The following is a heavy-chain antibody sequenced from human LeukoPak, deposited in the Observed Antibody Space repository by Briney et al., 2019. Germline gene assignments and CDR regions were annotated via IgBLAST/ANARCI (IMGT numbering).Heavy chain of an antibody. D-gene: IGHD2-2*01. CDR2: INHSGST. Sequence: PSETLSLTCAVYGGSFSGYYWSWIRQPPGKGLEWIGEINHSGSTNYNPSLKSRVTISVDTSKNQFSLKLSSVTAADTAVYYCARGRGYCSSTSCYPHYYGMDVRGKGTTVTVSS. J-gene: IGHJ6*04. CDR1: GGSFSGYY. V-gene: IGHV4-34*01. CDR3: ARGRGYCSSTSCYPHYYGMDV.